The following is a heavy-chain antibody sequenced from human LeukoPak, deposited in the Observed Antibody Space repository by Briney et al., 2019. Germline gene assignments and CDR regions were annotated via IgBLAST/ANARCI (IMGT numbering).Heavy chain of an antibody. CDR2: ISWNSGNI. CDR3: AKEDIGSLNYYYYGMDV. V-gene: IGHV3-9*01. D-gene: IGHD6-13*01. CDR1: GFTFDEYA. Sequence: PGGSLRLSCAASGFTFDEYAMHWVRQAPGKGLEGVSGISWNSGNIGYADSVKGRFTISRDNAKSSLYLQMNSLRAEDTALYYCAKEDIGSLNYYYYGMDVWGQGTTVTVSS. J-gene: IGHJ6*02.